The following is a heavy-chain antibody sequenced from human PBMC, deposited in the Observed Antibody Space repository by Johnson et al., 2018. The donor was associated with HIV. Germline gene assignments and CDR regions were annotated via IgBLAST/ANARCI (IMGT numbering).Heavy chain of an antibody. CDR2: ISYDGSNK. CDR1: GFTFSSYA. D-gene: IGHD3-16*01. J-gene: IGHJ3*02. CDR3: AKVMTASSVNSFGGVIDASDI. V-gene: IGHV3-30-3*01. Sequence: QVQLVESGGGLIQPGRSLRLSCAASGFTFSSYAMHWVRQAPGKGLEWVAVISYDGSNKYYADSVKGRFTISRDTSKNTLYLQMNSLRAEDTAVYYCAKVMTASSVNSFGGVIDASDIWGQGTMVTVSS.